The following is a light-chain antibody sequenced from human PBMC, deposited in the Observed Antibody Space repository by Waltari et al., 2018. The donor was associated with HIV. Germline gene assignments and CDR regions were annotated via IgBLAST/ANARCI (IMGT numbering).Light chain of an antibody. V-gene: IGKV3-11*01. CDR2: DAS. Sequence: EVVLTQSPATLSLSPGERATLSCRASESVSSDLAWIQQRPGQAPRLLIYDASNRATGVPARFTGSGSGTDFTLTISSLQPEDFAFYCCQQRSNWPPLTFGGGTK. J-gene: IGKJ4*01. CDR3: QQRSNWPPLT. CDR1: ESVSSD.